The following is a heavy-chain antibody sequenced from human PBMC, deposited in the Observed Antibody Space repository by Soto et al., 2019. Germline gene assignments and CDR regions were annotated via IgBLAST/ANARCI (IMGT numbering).Heavy chain of an antibody. CDR3: AAGGPGFYDSSGYYHDLPALDI. Sequence: GASVKVSCKASGFTFTSSAMQWVRQARGQRLEWIGWIVVGSGNTNYAQKFQERVTITRDMSTSTAYMELSSLRSEDTAVYYCAAGGPGFYDSSGYYHDLPALDIWG. V-gene: IGHV1-58*02. CDR2: IVVGSGNT. D-gene: IGHD3-22*01. J-gene: IGHJ3*02. CDR1: GFTFTSSA.